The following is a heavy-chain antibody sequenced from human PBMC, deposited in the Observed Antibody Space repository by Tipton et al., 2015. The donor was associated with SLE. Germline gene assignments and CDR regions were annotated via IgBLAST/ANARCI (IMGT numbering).Heavy chain of an antibody. Sequence: QSGAEVKKPGASVKVSCKASGYTFASYGISWVRQAPGQGLEWMGGIISIFGPANYAQKFQGRVTITADESTSTVYMELSSLRSEDTAVYYCARDPADDAFDIWGQGTMVIVSS. CDR1: GYTFASYG. CDR2: IISIFGPA. CDR3: ARDPADDAFDI. J-gene: IGHJ3*02. V-gene: IGHV1-69*13.